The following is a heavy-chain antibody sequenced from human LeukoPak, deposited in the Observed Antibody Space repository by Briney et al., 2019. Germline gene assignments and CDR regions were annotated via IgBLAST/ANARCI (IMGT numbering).Heavy chain of an antibody. CDR1: GYTFTSYG. J-gene: IGHJ6*03. Sequence: ASVKVSCKASGYTFTSYGISWVRQAPGQGLEWMGWISAYNGNTNYAQKLQGRVTMTTDTSTSTAYMELRSLRSDDTAVYYCALNIGSNNYYYMDVWGKGTTVTVSS. D-gene: IGHD2/OR15-2a*01. CDR2: ISAYNGNT. V-gene: IGHV1-18*01. CDR3: ALNIGSNNYYYMDV.